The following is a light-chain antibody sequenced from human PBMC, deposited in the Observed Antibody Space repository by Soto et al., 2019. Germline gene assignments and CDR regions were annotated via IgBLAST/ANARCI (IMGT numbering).Light chain of an antibody. Sequence: EIVLTQSPGTLSLSPGERATLSCRASPSVSSRLAWYQHKLGQPPRLLISGASSRATGIPDRFSGRGSGTDFTLTISRLELEDFALYYCQQYGGSPITFGQGTRLEIK. CDR3: QQYGGSPIT. CDR2: GAS. J-gene: IGKJ5*01. V-gene: IGKV3-20*01. CDR1: PSVSSR.